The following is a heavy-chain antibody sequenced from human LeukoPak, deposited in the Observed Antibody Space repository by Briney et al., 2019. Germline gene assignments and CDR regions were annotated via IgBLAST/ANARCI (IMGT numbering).Heavy chain of an antibody. Sequence: SETRSLTCAVSGGSISSGGYSWSWIRQPPGKGLEWIGYIYHSGSTYYNPSLKSRVTISVDRSKNQFSLKLSSVTAADTAVYYCARGGLYGMDVWGQGTTVTVSS. CDR2: IYHSGST. D-gene: IGHD1-26*01. J-gene: IGHJ6*02. CDR1: GGSISSGGYS. CDR3: ARGGLYGMDV. V-gene: IGHV4-30-2*01.